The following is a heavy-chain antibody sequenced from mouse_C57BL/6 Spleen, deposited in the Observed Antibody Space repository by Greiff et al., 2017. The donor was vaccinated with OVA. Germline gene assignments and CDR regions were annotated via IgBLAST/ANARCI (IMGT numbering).Heavy chain of an antibody. CDR2: ISSGGSYT. CDR3: ARRRRYAMDY. V-gene: IGHV5-6*02. CDR1: GFTFSSYG. Sequence: EVKLMESGGDLVKPGGSLKLSCAASGFTFSSYGMSWVRQTPDKRLEWVATISSGGSYTYYPDSVKGRFTISRDNAKNTLYLQMSSLKSEDTAMYYCARRRRYAMDYWGQGTSVTVSS. J-gene: IGHJ4*01.